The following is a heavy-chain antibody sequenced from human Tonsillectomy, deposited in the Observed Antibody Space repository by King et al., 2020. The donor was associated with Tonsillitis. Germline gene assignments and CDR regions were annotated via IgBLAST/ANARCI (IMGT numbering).Heavy chain of an antibody. CDR2: IYYSGST. D-gene: IGHD2-2*01. J-gene: IGHJ4*02. V-gene: IGHV4-39*07. CDR3: ARHGLVVVPAAIPYFDY. CDR1: GGSISSSSYY. Sequence: QLQESGPGLVKPSETLSLTCTVSGGSISSSSYYWGWIRQPPGKGLEWIGSIYYSGSTYYNPSLKSRVTISVDTSKNQFSLKLSSVTAADTAGYYCARHGLVVVPAAIPYFDYWGQGTLVTVSS.